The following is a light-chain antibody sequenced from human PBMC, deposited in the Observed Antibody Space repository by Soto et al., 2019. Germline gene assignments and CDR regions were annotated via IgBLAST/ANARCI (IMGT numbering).Light chain of an antibody. V-gene: IGKV3-15*01. CDR3: QQYNNWPSFT. J-gene: IGKJ3*01. Sequence: DIVMTQSPATLSVSPGERATLSGRASQSVSSNLAWYQQKPGQSPRLLVYGASTSATGIPARFSGSGSGKDFILTISSLQSEAFSLSYCQQYNNWPSFTFGPGTKVDI. CDR2: GAS. CDR1: QSVSSN.